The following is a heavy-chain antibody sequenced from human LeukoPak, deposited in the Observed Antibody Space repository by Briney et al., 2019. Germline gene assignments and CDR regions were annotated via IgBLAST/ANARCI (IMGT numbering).Heavy chain of an antibody. D-gene: IGHD6-13*01. V-gene: IGHV3-23*01. Sequence: GGSLRLSCAAAGFTFSSFAMNWVRQAPGKGLEWVSAISGSGENTYYADSVKGRFTISRDNSKNTLFLQMNSLRAEDTALYYCARVYSIANNWGQGTLVTVSS. J-gene: IGHJ4*02. CDR1: GFTFSSFA. CDR2: ISGSGENT. CDR3: ARVYSIANN.